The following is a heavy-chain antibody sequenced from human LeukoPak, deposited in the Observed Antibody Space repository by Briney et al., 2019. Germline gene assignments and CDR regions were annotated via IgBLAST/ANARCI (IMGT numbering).Heavy chain of an antibody. CDR2: ISYDGSNK. D-gene: IGHD3-10*01. V-gene: IGHV3-30*18. J-gene: IGHJ4*02. CDR1: GFTVSPYY. Sequence: PGGSLRLSCAASGFTVSPYYMNWVRQAPGKGLEWVAVISYDGSNKYYADSVKGRFTISRDNSKNTLYLQMNSLRAEDTAVYYCAKGGSPYYYGSGSYSGKFDYWGQGTLVTVSS. CDR3: AKGGSPYYYGSGSYSGKFDY.